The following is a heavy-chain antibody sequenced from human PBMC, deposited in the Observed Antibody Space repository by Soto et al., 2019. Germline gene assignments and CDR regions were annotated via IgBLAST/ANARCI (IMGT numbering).Heavy chain of an antibody. CDR2: IIPIFGTA. CDR1: GGTFSSYA. J-gene: IGHJ6*02. CDR3: ASHPPISGGGSERGHYYYDYGMDV. Sequence: QVQLVQSGAEVKKPGSSVKVSCKASGGTFSSYAISWVRQAPGQGLEWMGGIIPIFGTADYAQKLQGRVTITADESTSKAYMELSSLRSEDTAVYYCASHPPISGGGSERGHYYYDYGMDVWGQGTTVTVS. D-gene: IGHD2-15*01. V-gene: IGHV1-69*12.